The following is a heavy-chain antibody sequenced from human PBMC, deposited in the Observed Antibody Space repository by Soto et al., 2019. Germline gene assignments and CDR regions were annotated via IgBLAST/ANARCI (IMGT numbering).Heavy chain of an antibody. V-gene: IGHV4-4*02. CDR2: IYHSGST. D-gene: IGHD5-12*01. Sequence: SETLSLTCAVSGGSISSSNWWSWVRQPPGKGLEWIGEIYHSGSTNYNPSLKSRVTISVDKSKNQFSLKLSSVTAADTAVYYCARDRDRDGYNWGHHDAFDIWGQGTMVTVSS. J-gene: IGHJ3*02. CDR1: GGSISSSNW. CDR3: ARDRDRDGYNWGHHDAFDI.